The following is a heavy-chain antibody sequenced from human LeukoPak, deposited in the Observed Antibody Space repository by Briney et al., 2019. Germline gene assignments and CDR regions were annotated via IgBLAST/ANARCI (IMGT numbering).Heavy chain of an antibody. Sequence: GASVKVSCKASGGTFSSYAISWVRQAPGQGLEWMGRIIPILGIANYAQKFQGRVTITADKSTSTAYMELSSLRSEDTAVYYCARDRVSPYDSSGYYPSWGQGTLVTVSS. CDR1: GGTFSSYA. CDR2: IIPILGIA. CDR3: ARDRVSPYDSSGYYPS. V-gene: IGHV1-69*04. D-gene: IGHD3-22*01. J-gene: IGHJ5*02.